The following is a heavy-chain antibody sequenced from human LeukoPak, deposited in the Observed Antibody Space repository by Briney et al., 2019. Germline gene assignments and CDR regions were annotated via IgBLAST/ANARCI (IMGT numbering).Heavy chain of an antibody. D-gene: IGHD5-18*01. CDR1: GGSISSGSYY. CDR3: ARGIAEYSYGYVPLYYFDY. J-gene: IGHJ4*02. V-gene: IGHV4-61*02. CDR2: IYTSGST. Sequence: SQTLSLTCTVSGGSISSGSYYWSWIRQPAGKGLEWIGRIYTSGSTNYNPSLKSRVTISVDTSKNQFSLKLSSVTAADTAVYYCARGIAEYSYGYVPLYYFDYWGQGTLVTVSS.